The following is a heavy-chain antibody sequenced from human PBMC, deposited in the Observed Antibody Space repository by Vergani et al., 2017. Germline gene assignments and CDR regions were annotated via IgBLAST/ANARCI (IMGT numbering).Heavy chain of an antibody. Sequence: EVQLVQSGAEVKKPGESLKISCKGSGYSFTSYWIGWVRQMPGKGLEWMGIIYPGDSDTRYSPSFQGQVTISAVKSISTAYLQWSSLKASVTAMYYCARQATVTTLVNYFDYWGQGTLVTVSS. CDR3: ARQATVTTLVNYFDY. CDR1: GYSFTSYW. V-gene: IGHV5-51*01. D-gene: IGHD4-11*01. CDR2: IYPGDSDT. J-gene: IGHJ4*02.